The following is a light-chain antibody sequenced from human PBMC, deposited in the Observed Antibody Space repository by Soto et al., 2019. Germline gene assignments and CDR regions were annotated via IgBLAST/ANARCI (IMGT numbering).Light chain of an antibody. CDR1: QSVRSK. Sequence: EIVLTQSPASLSVSPGERATLSCRASQSVRSKVAWYQQKPGQAPSLVIYDTYIRATGIPARFSGSGFGTEFTLTISSLQPEDFASYHCQQTYSDISFGGGTKV. CDR3: QQTYSDIS. V-gene: IGKV3-15*01. J-gene: IGKJ4*01. CDR2: DTY.